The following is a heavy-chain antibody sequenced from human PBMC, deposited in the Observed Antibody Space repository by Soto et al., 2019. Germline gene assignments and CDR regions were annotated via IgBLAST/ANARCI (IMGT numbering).Heavy chain of an antibody. CDR1: GPTFSTYG. J-gene: IGHJ4*02. Sequence: DVQRVESGGGLVKPGGSLRLSCVASGPTFSTYGMNWIRQTPGKGLEWVSSITSSGSYIHYADSVQGRFTVSRDNAKNSMYLQMNSLRVEDTAVYFCARDESAGSSTSNWGQGTLVTVSS. CDR3: ARDESAGSSTSN. V-gene: IGHV3-21*01. D-gene: IGHD2-2*01. CDR2: ITSSGSYI.